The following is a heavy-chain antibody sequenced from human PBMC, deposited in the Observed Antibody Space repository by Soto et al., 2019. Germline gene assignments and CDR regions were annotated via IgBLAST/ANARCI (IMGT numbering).Heavy chain of an antibody. CDR1: GGSISSSSYY. D-gene: IGHD6-19*01. Sequence: SETLSLTCTVSGGSISSSSYYWGWIRQPPGKGLEWIGSIYYSGSTYYNPSLKSRVTIYVDTSKNQFSLKLSSVTAADTAVYYCASSGWYLSGVVEIDYWGQGTLVTVSS. J-gene: IGHJ4*02. V-gene: IGHV4-39*01. CDR3: ASSGWYLSGVVEIDY. CDR2: IYYSGST.